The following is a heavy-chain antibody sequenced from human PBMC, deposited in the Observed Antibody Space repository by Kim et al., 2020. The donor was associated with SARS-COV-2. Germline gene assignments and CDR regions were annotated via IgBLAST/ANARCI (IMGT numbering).Heavy chain of an antibody. Sequence: SVKVSCKASGGTFSSYAISWVRQAPGQGLEWMGGIIPIFGTANYAQKFQGRVTITADESTSTAYMELSSLRSEDTAVYYCARVGSSGDYLQNWFDPWGQGTLVTVSS. V-gene: IGHV1-69*13. D-gene: IGHD3-22*01. J-gene: IGHJ5*02. CDR3: ARVGSSGDYLQNWFDP. CDR1: GGTFSSYA. CDR2: IIPIFGTA.